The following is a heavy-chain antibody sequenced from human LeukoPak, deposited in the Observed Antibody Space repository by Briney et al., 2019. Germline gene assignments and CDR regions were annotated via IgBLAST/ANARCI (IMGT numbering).Heavy chain of an antibody. D-gene: IGHD6-13*01. CDR1: GFTVSSNY. Sequence: GGSLRLSCAASGFTVSSNYMSWARQAPGKGLEWVSVIYSGGSTYYADSVKGRFTISRDNSKNTLYLQMNSLRAEDTAVYYCAKTRPLDSSSWSHGDYWGQGTLVTVSS. CDR3: AKTRPLDSSSWSHGDY. V-gene: IGHV3-53*01. J-gene: IGHJ4*02. CDR2: IYSGGST.